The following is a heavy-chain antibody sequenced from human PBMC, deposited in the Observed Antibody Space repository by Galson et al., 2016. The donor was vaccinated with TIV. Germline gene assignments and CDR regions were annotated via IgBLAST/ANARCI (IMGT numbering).Heavy chain of an antibody. CDR1: GFTFSTYG. CDR2: ISSGSRVI. V-gene: IGHV3-48*02. D-gene: IGHD2-2*01. J-gene: IGHJ4*02. CDR3: VRKDQVADFCSTTSCSHDY. Sequence: SLRLSCAASGFTFSTYGMNWVRQAPGKGLEWVSYISSGSRVIFYADSVKGRFTISRDNAKNSLNLQMNSLRDEDTAVYYCVRKDQVADFCSTTSCSHDYWGQGTLVTVSS.